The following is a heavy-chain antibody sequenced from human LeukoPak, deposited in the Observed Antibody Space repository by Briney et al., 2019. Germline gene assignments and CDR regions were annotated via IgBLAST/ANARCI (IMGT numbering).Heavy chain of an antibody. CDR1: GASISTHY. CDR3: ARAGAIATVHLDLDH. D-gene: IGHD6-13*01. V-gene: IGHV4-59*11. CDR2: FYFSWST. Sequence: PSETLSLTCTVSGASISTHYWSWLRQPPEKGPEGVGDFYFSWSTNHNPSLKSRATIAGDTSKNQFSLNLRSVTAADTAVYYCARAGAIATVHLDLDHWGRGTQVTVSS. J-gene: IGHJ4*02.